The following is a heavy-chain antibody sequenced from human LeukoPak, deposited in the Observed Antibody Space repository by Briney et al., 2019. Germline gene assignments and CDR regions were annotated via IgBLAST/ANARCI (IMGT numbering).Heavy chain of an antibody. J-gene: IGHJ3*02. CDR2: IYYNGST. D-gene: IGHD3-22*01. V-gene: IGHV4-59*01. CDR3: ARDPGIITDDAFDI. Sequence: SETLSLTCTVSGGSISSYYWSWIRQPPGKGLEWIGYIYYNGSTNYNPSLKSRVTISVDTSKNQFSLKLSSVTAADTAVYYCARDPGIITDDAFDIWGQGTMVTVSS. CDR1: GGSISSYY.